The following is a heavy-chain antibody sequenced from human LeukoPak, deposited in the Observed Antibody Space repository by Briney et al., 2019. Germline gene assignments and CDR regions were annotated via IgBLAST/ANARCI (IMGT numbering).Heavy chain of an antibody. CDR3: ARGSHYYDSSGPSDAFDI. J-gene: IGHJ3*02. CDR2: ISSSSSYI. V-gene: IGHV3-21*01. CDR1: GFTFSSYS. D-gene: IGHD3-22*01. Sequence: GSLRLSCAASGFTFSSYSMNWVRQAPGKGLEWVSSISSSSSYIYYADSVKGRFTISRDNAKNSLYLQMNSLRAEDTAVYYCARGSHYYDSSGPSDAFDIWGQGTMVTVSS.